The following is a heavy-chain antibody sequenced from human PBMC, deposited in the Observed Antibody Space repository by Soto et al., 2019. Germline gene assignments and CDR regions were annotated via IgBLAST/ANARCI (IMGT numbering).Heavy chain of an antibody. Sequence: QVQLVESGGGVVQPGRSLRLSCAASGFTFSSYAMHWVRQAPGKGLEWVAVISYDGSNKYYADSVKGRFTISRDNSKNTLYLQMNSPRAEDTAVYYCARETYYYGMDVWGQGTTVTVSS. V-gene: IGHV3-30-3*01. CDR3: ARETYYYGMDV. CDR1: GFTFSSYA. J-gene: IGHJ6*02. CDR2: ISYDGSNK.